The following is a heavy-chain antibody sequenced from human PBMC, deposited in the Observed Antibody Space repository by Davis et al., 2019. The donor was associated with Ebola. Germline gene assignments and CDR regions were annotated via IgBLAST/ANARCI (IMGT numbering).Heavy chain of an antibody. J-gene: IGHJ4*02. Sequence: PSETLSLTCAVYGGSFSGHYWSWIRQPPGKGLEWIGEINHSGSTNYNPSLKSRVTISVDTSKNQFSLKLSSVTAADTAVYYCAREGADYWGQGTLVTVSS. V-gene: IGHV4-34*01. CDR3: AREGADY. CDR2: INHSGST. CDR1: GGSFSGHY.